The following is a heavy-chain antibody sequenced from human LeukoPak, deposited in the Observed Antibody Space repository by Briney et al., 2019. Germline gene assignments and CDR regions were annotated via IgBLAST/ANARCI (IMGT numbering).Heavy chain of an antibody. CDR3: ARERTMVRGMSWFDP. J-gene: IGHJ5*02. CDR1: GGSFSGYY. V-gene: IGHV4-34*01. D-gene: IGHD3-10*01. Sequence: SETLSLTCAVYGGSFSGYYWSWIRQPPGKGLEWIGEINHSGSTNYNPSLKSRVTISVDTSKNQFSLKLSSVTAADTAVYYCARERTMVRGMSWFDPWGQGTRVTVSS. CDR2: INHSGST.